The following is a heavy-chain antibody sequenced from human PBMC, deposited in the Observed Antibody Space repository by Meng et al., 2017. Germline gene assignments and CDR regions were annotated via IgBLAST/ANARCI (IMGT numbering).Heavy chain of an antibody. CDR1: GYSFTSYW. CDR2: IYPGDSDT. J-gene: IGHJ3*02. D-gene: IGHD6-19*01. V-gene: IGHV5-51*01. Sequence: GESLKISCKGSGYSFTSYWIGWVRQMPGKGLEWMGIIYPGDSDTRYSPSFQGQVTISADKSISTAYLQWSSLKASDTAMYYCAKDRGSGWYFGAFDIWGQGTMVTVSS. CDR3: AKDRGSGWYFGAFDI.